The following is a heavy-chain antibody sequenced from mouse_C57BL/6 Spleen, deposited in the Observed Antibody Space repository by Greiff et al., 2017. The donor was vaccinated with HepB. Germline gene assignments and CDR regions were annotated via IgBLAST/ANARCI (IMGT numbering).Heavy chain of an antibody. V-gene: IGHV3-6*01. CDR1: GYSITSGYY. CDR2: ISYDGSN. Sequence: EVQVVESGPGLVKPSQSLSLTCSVTGYSITSGYYWNWIRQFPGNKLEWMGYISYDGSNNYNPSLKNRISITRDTSKNQFFLKLNSVTTEDTATYYCARGPPSYWYFDVWGTGTTVTVSS. J-gene: IGHJ1*03. CDR3: ARGPPSYWYFDV. D-gene: IGHD2-10*02.